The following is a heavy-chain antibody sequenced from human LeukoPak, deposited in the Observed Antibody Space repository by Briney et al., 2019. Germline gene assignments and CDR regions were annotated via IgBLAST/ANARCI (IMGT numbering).Heavy chain of an antibody. V-gene: IGHV3-30-3*01. CDR1: GFTFSSYA. Sequence: GGSLRLSCAASGFTFSSYAMHWVRQAPGKGLEWVAVISYDGSNKYYADSVKGRFTISRDNSKNTLYLQMNSLRAEDTAVYYCARELRETAAAGSVDYWGQGTLVTVSS. CDR3: ARELRETAAAGSVDY. J-gene: IGHJ4*02. D-gene: IGHD6-13*01. CDR2: ISYDGSNK.